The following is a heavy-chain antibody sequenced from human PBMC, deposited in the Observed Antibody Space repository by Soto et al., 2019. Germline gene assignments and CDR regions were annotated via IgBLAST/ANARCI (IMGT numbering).Heavy chain of an antibody. CDR2: IYYSGST. CDR1: GGSLSRYY. CDR3: ARDKITGLFDY. J-gene: IGHJ4*01. V-gene: IGHV4-59*12. D-gene: IGHD2-8*02. Sequence: PSETLSLTCTVSGGSLSRYYRSWSRQPPGKGLEWVGYIYYSGSTNYNPSLKSRVTISVDTSKNQFSLKLTSVTAADTAVYYCARDKITGLFDYWSQGTLVTVS.